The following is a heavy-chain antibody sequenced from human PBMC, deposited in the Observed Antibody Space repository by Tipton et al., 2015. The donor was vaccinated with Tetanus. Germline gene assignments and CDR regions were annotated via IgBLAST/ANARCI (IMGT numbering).Heavy chain of an antibody. CDR2: IHFGGDT. V-gene: IGHV4-39*02. J-gene: IGHJ4*02. D-gene: IGHD1-7*01. Sequence: LSLTCTVSGASISNNFFYWGWIRQSPGRGLEWIGTIHFGGDTAYNPSLRSRVTISVDTSRNHVSLKMTSVTAADTALYYCSSGSGTAISEDWGQGTLVTVSS. CDR1: GASISNNFFY. CDR3: SSGSGTAISED.